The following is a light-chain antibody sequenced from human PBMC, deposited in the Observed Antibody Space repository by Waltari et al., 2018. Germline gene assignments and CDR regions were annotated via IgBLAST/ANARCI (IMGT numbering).Light chain of an antibody. J-gene: IGLJ2*01. CDR3: SSQSSDNVVL. Sequence: QSALTQPASVSGSPGQAITIYCTGTSSDVRGYNSYPWYPDHPGHAPKFIVYDVSDRPSGISERFSGSKSGNTASLTISGLQAEDEADYYCSSQSSDNVVLFGGGTKLTVL. V-gene: IGLV2-14*03. CDR1: SSDVRGYNS. CDR2: DVS.